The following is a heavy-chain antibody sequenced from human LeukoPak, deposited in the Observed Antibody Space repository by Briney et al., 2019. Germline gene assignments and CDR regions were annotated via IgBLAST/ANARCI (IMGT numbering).Heavy chain of an antibody. J-gene: IGHJ4*02. V-gene: IGHV4-39*01. Sequence: PSETLSLTCTVSGGSISSSSAYWGWIRQPPGKGLEWIGSIHYSKNTYYNPSLKSRVTISADTSKNQFPLTLGSVSAIDTAVYYCVSPRGFSYGYFDYWGQGTLVTVSS. CDR1: GGSISSSSAY. D-gene: IGHD5-18*01. CDR2: IHYSKNT. CDR3: VSPRGFSYGYFDY.